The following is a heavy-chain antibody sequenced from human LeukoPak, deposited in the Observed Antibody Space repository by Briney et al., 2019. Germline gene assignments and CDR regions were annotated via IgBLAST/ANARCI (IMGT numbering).Heavy chain of an antibody. Sequence: SETLSLTSTVSGGSISSYYWSWIRQPPGKGLEWIGYIYYSGSTNYNPSLKSRVTISVDTSKNQFSLKLSSVTAADTAVYYCARGGTAAGFDYWGQGTLVTVSS. J-gene: IGHJ4*02. V-gene: IGHV4-59*01. CDR3: ARGGTAAGFDY. CDR1: GGSISSYY. D-gene: IGHD6-13*01. CDR2: IYYSGST.